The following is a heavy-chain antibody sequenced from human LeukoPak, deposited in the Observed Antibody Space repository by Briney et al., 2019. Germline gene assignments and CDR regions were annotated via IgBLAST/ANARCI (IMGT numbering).Heavy chain of an antibody. Sequence: GGSLRLSCAASGFTFSDYWMYWFRQAPREGLVWVSRMNIDGSSISYADSVKGRFTMSRDNAKNTLYLQMNSLRVEDTAVYYCARAGGGDSRMAYDPWGQGTLVTVSS. CDR1: GFTFSDYW. CDR3: ARAGGGDSRMAYDP. J-gene: IGHJ5*02. CDR2: MNIDGSSI. V-gene: IGHV3-74*01. D-gene: IGHD6-13*01.